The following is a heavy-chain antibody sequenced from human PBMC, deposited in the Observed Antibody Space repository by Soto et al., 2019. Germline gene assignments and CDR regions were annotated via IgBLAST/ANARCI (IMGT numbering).Heavy chain of an antibody. J-gene: IGHJ6*02. D-gene: IGHD3-10*01. CDR1: GFTFSSYA. Sequence: GGSLRLSCAASGFTFSSYAMSWVRQAPGKGLEWVSAISGSGGSTYYADSVKGRFTISRDNSKNTLYLQMNSLRAEDTAVYYCAKDEGGWVRRYYYGMDVWGQGTTVTVSS. CDR3: AKDEGGWVRRYYYGMDV. V-gene: IGHV3-23*01. CDR2: ISGSGGST.